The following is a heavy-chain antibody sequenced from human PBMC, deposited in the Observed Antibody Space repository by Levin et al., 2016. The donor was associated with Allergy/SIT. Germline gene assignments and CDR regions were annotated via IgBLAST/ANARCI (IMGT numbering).Heavy chain of an antibody. V-gene: IGHV3-53*04. J-gene: IGHJ6*02. CDR2: IYSGGST. Sequence: VRQAPGKGLEWVSVIYSGGSTYYTDSVKGRFTISRHNSKNTLYLQMNSLRAEDTAVYYCAREQTYYYGSGSYYNGYGMDVWGQGTTVTSP. D-gene: IGHD3-10*01. CDR3: AREQTYYYGSGSYYNGYGMDV.